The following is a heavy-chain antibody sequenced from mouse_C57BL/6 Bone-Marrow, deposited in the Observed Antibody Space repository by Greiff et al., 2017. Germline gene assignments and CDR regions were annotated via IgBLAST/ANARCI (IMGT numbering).Heavy chain of an antibody. CDR3: TGRGKCITTVVAFDY. CDR2: IHPNSGST. Sequence: QVQLQQPGAELVKPGASVKLSCKASGYTFTSYWMHWVKQRPGQGLEWIGMIHPNSGSTNYNEKFKSKATLTADKSSSTAYMQLSSLTSENTAVYYCTGRGKCITTVVAFDYWGQGTTLTVSA. D-gene: IGHD1-1*01. CDR1: GYTFTSYW. J-gene: IGHJ2*01. V-gene: IGHV1-64*01.